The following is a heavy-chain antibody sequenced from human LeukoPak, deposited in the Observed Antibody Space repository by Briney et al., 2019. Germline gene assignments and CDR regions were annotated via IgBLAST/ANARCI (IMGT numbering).Heavy chain of an antibody. D-gene: IGHD3-22*01. CDR1: GDSISNYY. V-gene: IGHV4-4*07. Sequence: SETLSLTCAVSGDSISNYYWSWIRQPAGKGLEWIGRIYTSGSTIYNPSLKSRVTMSVDTSKNQFSLKLSSVTAADTAVYYCARGGYYESSGYYEYFQHWGQGTLVTVSS. CDR2: IYTSGST. J-gene: IGHJ1*01. CDR3: ARGGYYESSGYYEYFQH.